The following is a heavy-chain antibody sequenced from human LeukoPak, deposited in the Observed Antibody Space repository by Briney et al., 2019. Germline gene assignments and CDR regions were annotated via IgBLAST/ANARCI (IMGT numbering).Heavy chain of an antibody. CDR2: ISGGGGVT. CDR1: GFTFSSYA. J-gene: IGHJ4*02. Sequence: PGGSLRLSCAASGFTFSSYAMSWVRQAPGKGLEWVSSISGGGGVTYYADSVKGRFTISRDNSKNTLHLQMNSLRAEDTAVYYCAKDPRVATIEIFDYWGQGTLVTVSS. D-gene: IGHD5-12*01. CDR3: AKDPRVATIEIFDY. V-gene: IGHV3-23*01.